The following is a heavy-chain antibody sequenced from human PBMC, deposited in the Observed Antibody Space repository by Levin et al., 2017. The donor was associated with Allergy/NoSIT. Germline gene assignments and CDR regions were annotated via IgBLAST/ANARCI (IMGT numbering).Heavy chain of an antibody. CDR1: GFTFSSYW. J-gene: IGHJ4*02. CDR3: AGRYCGGGSCYSGFDY. V-gene: IGHV3-74*01. CDR2: INSDGSST. D-gene: IGHD2-15*01. Sequence: GGSLRLSCAASGFTFSSYWMHWVRQAPGKGLVWVSRINSDGSSTSYADSVKGRFTISRDNAKNTLYLQMNSLRAEDTAVYYCAGRYCGGGSCYSGFDYWGQGTLVTVSS.